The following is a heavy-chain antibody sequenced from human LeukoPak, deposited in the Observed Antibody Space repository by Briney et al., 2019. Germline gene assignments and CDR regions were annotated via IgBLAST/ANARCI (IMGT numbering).Heavy chain of an antibody. CDR2: ISRTGTTI. V-gene: IGHV3-48*01. CDR1: GFTFNSYT. J-gene: IGHJ4*02. CDR3: VRDLGWGGDGLLV. D-gene: IGHD2-21*02. Sequence: VGSLRLSCAASGFTFNSYTMSWVRQAPGKGLEWMSYISRTGTTIYYAHSVKGRFTISRDNAKNSVYLQINSLRSEDTRRYFCVRDLGWGGDGLLVWGQGTLLSVSS.